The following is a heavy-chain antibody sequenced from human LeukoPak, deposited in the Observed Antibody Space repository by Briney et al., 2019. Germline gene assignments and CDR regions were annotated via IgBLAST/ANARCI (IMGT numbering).Heavy chain of an antibody. CDR1: GGAFSSYA. CDR3: ARDAYDSSGYYPYYFDY. V-gene: IGHV1-69*05. J-gene: IGHJ4*02. CDR2: IIPIFGTA. D-gene: IGHD3-22*01. Sequence: SVKVSCKASGGAFSSYAISWVRQAPGQGLEWMGGIIPIFGTANYAQKFQGRVTITTDESTSTAYMELSSLRSEDTAVYYCARDAYDSSGYYPYYFDYWGQGTLVTVSS.